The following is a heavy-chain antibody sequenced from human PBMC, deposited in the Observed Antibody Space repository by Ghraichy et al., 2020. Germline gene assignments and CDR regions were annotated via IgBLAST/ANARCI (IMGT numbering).Heavy chain of an antibody. J-gene: IGHJ4*02. CDR2: ISGSGDST. D-gene: IGHD1-26*01. Sequence: GGSLRLSCAASGFTFSSYAMSWVRQAPGKGLEWVSAISGSGDSTHYADSVKGRFTISRDNSKNMLYLQMNNLRAEDTAIHYCAKHSGSYFLDYWGQGTLVTVSS. CDR1: GFTFSSYA. V-gene: IGHV3-23*01. CDR3: AKHSGSYFLDY.